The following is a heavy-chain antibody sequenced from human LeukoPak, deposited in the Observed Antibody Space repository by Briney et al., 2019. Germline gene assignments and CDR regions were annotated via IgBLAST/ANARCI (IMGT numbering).Heavy chain of an antibody. J-gene: IGHJ4*02. V-gene: IGHV3-21*01. CDR2: ISSSSRYI. D-gene: IGHD6-19*01. CDR3: AIDRYSSGWYTFDY. CDR1: GFTFSNFG. Sequence: TGGSLRLSCAASGFTFSNFGINWVRQAPGKGLEWVSSISSSSRYISYADSVKGRFTISRDNAKNSLDLQMNSLRAEDTAVYYCAIDRYSSGWYTFDYWGQGTLVTVSS.